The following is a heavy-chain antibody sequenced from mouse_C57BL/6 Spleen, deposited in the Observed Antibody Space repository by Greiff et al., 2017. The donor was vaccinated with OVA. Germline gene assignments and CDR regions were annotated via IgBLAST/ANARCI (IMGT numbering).Heavy chain of an antibody. CDR2: IYPGDGDT. CDR1: GYAFSSYW. D-gene: IGHD2-1*01. CDR3: ARVYGTLYYYAMDY. J-gene: IGHJ4*01. Sequence: VQLQQSGAELVKPGASVKISCKASGYAFSSYWMNSVKQRPGKGLEWIGQIYPGDGDTNYNGKFKGKATLTADKSSSTAYMQLSSLTSEDSAVYFCARVYGTLYYYAMDYWGQGTSVTVSS. V-gene: IGHV1-80*01.